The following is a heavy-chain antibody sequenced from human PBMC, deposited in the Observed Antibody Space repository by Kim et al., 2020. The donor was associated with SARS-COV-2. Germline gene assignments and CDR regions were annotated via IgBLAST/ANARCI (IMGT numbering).Heavy chain of an antibody. D-gene: IGHD2-21*02. CDR1: GGTFSSYA. CDR2: IIPIFGTA. Sequence: SVKVSCKASGGTFSSYAISWVRQAPGQGLEWMGGIIPIFGTANYAQKFQGRVTITADESTSTAYMELSSLRSEDTAVYYCVREKGKSDPFYFDYWGQGTLVTVSS. J-gene: IGHJ4*02. CDR3: VREKGKSDPFYFDY. V-gene: IGHV1-69*13.